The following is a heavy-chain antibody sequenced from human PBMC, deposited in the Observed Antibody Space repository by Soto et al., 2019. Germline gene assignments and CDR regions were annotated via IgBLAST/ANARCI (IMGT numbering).Heavy chain of an antibody. CDR3: ARDGLLGFFDY. D-gene: IGHD2-15*01. CDR1: GFTFSSYA. V-gene: IGHV3-30-3*01. CDR2: ISYDGSNK. Sequence: QVQLVESGGGVVQPGRSLRLSCAASGFTFSSYAMHWVRQAPGKGLEWVAVISYDGSNKYYADSVKGRFTISRDNCKNTLYLQMNSLRAEDTAVYYCARDGLLGFFDYWGQGTLVTVSS. J-gene: IGHJ4*02.